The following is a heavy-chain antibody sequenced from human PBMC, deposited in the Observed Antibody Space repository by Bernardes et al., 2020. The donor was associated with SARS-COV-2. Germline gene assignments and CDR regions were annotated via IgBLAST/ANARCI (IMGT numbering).Heavy chain of an antibody. CDR2: IHHSGTT. V-gene: IGHV4-38-2*01. D-gene: IGHD4-17*01. J-gene: IGHJ4*02. CDR1: GYSISNGYY. Sequence: SETLSLTCAVSGYSISNGYYWSWIRQPPGKALEWLATIHHSGTTYFNPSLQSRVTISVDMSRNQFSLKLGSVTAADTAVYYCARYVASVTRYYFDFWGRGTLVTVSS. CDR3: ARYVASVTRYYFDF.